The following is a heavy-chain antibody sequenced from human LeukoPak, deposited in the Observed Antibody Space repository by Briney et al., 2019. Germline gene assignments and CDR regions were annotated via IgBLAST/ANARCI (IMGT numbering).Heavy chain of an antibody. D-gene: IGHD6-6*01. CDR2: IIPIFGTA. V-gene: IGHV1-69*13. CDR1: GYTFTSYG. Sequence: SVKVSCKASGYTFTSYGISWVRQAPGQGLEWMGGIIPIFGTANYAQKFQGRVTITADESTSTAYMELSSLRSEDTAVYYCATAEAARPNPNFDYWGQGTLVTVSS. J-gene: IGHJ4*02. CDR3: ATAEAARPNPNFDY.